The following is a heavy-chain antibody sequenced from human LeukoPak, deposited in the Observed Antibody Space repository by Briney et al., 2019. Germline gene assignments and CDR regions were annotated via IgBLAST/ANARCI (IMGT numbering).Heavy chain of an antibody. V-gene: IGHV3-53*01. Sequence: GGSLRLSCAASGFTVSSSYMSWVRQAPGKGLEWVSDIYSGGSTYYADSVKGRFTISRDNSKNTLYLQMNSLRAEDTAVYYCARVPRGYCSSTSCPLYYYYGMDVWGQGTTVTVSS. CDR1: GFTVSSSY. CDR2: IYSGGST. CDR3: ARVPRGYCSSTSCPLYYYYGMDV. D-gene: IGHD2-2*01. J-gene: IGHJ6*02.